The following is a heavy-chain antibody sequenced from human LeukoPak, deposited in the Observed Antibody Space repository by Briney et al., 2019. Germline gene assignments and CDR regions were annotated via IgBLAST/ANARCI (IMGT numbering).Heavy chain of an antibody. V-gene: IGHV1-18*01. CDR3: ARVSVAGPLYWYFDL. Sequence: ASVKVSCKASTYTFTRYGISWVRQAPGQGLEWMGWVSTYNGNTNYAQKLQGRVTMTTDTSTSTAYMELRSLRSDDTAVYYCARVSVAGPLYWYFDLWGRGTLVTVSS. J-gene: IGHJ2*01. CDR1: TYTFTRYG. CDR2: VSTYNGNT. D-gene: IGHD6-19*01.